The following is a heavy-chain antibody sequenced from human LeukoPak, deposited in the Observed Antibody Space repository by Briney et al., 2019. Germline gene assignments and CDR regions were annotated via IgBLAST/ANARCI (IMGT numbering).Heavy chain of an antibody. J-gene: IGHJ4*02. D-gene: IGHD3-10*01. CDR1: GFTFSSYG. Sequence: PGGSLRLSCGASGFTFSSYGMHWVRQAPGKGLEWVAFIRYDGSNKYYADSVKGRFTISRDNSKNTVYLQMSSLRAEDTAVYYCARASTTVGVSINYWGQGTLVTVSS. CDR2: IRYDGSNK. V-gene: IGHV3-30*02. CDR3: ARASTTVGVSINY.